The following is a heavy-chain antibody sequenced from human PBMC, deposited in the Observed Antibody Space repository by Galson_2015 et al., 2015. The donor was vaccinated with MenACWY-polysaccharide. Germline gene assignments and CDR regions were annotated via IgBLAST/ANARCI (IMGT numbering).Heavy chain of an antibody. V-gene: IGHV3-30*18. J-gene: IGHJ4*02. Sequence: SPRLSCAASGSIFRDYGIHWVRPAPGKGLEWVSFISTDGSNIHYADSVRGRFTTSRETSRTTVYMQMNSLRPEDTAVYYCAKEGQELDESYFDYWGQGTLVTVSS. CDR1: GSIFRDYG. D-gene: IGHD6-13*01. CDR3: AKEGQELDESYFDY. CDR2: ISTDGSNI.